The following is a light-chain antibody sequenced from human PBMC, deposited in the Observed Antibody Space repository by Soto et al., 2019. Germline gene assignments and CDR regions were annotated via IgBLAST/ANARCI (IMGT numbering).Light chain of an antibody. V-gene: IGKV3-15*01. Sequence: EIVMTQSPATLSVSPGERATLSCRASETVNSNLAWYQQKPGQAPRLIIYTISTRATGIPARFSGSGSGTEFTLTISGLQSEDFGVYYCQQYNKWWTFGQGTKVESK. CDR1: ETVNSN. J-gene: IGKJ1*01. CDR2: TIS. CDR3: QQYNKWWT.